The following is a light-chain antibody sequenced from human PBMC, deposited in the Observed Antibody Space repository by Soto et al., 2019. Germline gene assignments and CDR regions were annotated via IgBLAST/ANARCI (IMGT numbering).Light chain of an antibody. Sequence: EIVMTQSPATLSVSPGERASLSCRASQSVGSNLAWYQQTAGQAPRLLIYGASTRATGIPARFSGSGSGTNSTLSISSLQSEDFAVYSGQQDTNCPYTFGQGTKLEIK. CDR1: QSVGSN. CDR2: GAS. V-gene: IGKV3-15*01. CDR3: QQDTNCPYT. J-gene: IGKJ2*01.